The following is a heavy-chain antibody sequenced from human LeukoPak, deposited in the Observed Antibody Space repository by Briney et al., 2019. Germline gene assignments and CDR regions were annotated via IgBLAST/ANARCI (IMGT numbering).Heavy chain of an antibody. V-gene: IGHV3-33*06. J-gene: IGHJ4*02. CDR3: AKDLGGCGNGFCSYYFDY. CDR1: GFTFSSFG. CDR2: IWYDGSHK. D-gene: IGHD2-8*01. Sequence: GGSLRLFCGASGFTFSSFGMNWVRRAPGKGLEWVAVIWYDGSHKYYADSVQGRFTISRDNSKNTVSLQMDSLGAEDTAIYYCAKDLGGCGNGFCSYYFDYWGQGTLVTVSS.